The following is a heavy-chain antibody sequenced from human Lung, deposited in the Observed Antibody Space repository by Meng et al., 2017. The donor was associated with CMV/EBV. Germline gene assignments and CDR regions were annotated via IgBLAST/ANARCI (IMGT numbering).Heavy chain of an antibody. Sequence: SXTLSLXCAVYGGSFSGYYWSWIRQPPGKGLEWIGEINHSGSTNYNPSLKSRVTISVDTSKNKFSLKLSSVTAADTAVYYCARGRYDFWSGYYRGYFDYWGQGTLVTVSS. J-gene: IGHJ4*02. V-gene: IGHV4-34*01. CDR2: INHSGST. D-gene: IGHD3-3*01. CDR3: ARGRYDFWSGYYRGYFDY. CDR1: GGSFSGYY.